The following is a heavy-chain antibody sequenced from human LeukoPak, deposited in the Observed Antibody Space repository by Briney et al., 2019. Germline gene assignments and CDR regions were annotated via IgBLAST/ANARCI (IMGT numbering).Heavy chain of an antibody. Sequence: SETLSLTCAVYGGSFSGYYWSWIRQPPGKGLEWIGEINHSGSTNYNPSLKSRVTISVDTSKNQFSLKLSPVTAADTAVYYCARDRPRPGFDYWGQGTLVTVSS. CDR2: INHSGST. J-gene: IGHJ4*02. CDR3: ARDRPRPGFDY. V-gene: IGHV4-34*01. CDR1: GGSFSGYY.